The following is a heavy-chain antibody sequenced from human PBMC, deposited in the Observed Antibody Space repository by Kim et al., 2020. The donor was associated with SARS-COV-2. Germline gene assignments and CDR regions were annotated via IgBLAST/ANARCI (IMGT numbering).Heavy chain of an antibody. V-gene: IGHV1-46*01. CDR1: GYTFTSYY. J-gene: IGHJ5*02. CDR2: INPSGGST. Sequence: ASVKVSCKASGYTFTSYYMHWVRQAPGQGLEWMGIINPSGGSTSYAQKFQGRVTMTRDTSTSTVYMELSSLRSEDTAVYYCARELACQPNQLRFLEWLFPPFDPWGQGTLVTVSS. D-gene: IGHD3-3*01. CDR3: ARELACQPNQLRFLEWLFPPFDP.